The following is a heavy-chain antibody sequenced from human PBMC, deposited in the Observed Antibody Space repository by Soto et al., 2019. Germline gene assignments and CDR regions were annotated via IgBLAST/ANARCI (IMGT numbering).Heavy chain of an antibody. J-gene: IGHJ5*02. D-gene: IGHD1-26*01. Sequence: ASVKVSCKAPRDTFTIYYINWVRQAPGQGLELMGVINPHGGSTAYAQKFKGRVTLTRDTSASTVYMEVSSLTSEDTAMYYCARSSGGNFGIIIEGTNWFAPWGQGTLVTVSS. CDR1: RDTFTIYY. V-gene: IGHV1-46*01. CDR2: INPHGGST. CDR3: ARSSGGNFGIIIEGTNWFAP.